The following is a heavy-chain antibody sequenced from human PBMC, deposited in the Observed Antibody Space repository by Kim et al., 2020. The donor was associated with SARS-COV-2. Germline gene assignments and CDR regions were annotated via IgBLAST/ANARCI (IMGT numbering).Heavy chain of an antibody. CDR2: IFYSGNT. V-gene: IGHV4-59*01. CDR3: ARDKRIQKVVDFGELKGFYGMAV. CDR1: GGSIRTYY. D-gene: IGHD3-10*01. J-gene: IGHJ6*02. Sequence: SETLSLTCTVSGGSIRTYYWNWIRQTPGKGLEWIGYIFYSGNTNYNPSLRSRVTISVDTSKNQFSLRLTSLTAADTATYYCARDKRIQKVVDFGELKGFYGMAVWGQGTTVTVSS.